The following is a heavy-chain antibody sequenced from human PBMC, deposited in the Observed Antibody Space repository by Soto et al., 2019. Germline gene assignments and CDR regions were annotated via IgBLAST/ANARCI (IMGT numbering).Heavy chain of an antibody. Sequence: ASVKVSCKASGYTFTSYYIHWVRQAPGRGPEWMGIINPSGGSTNSAQKFQGRVTMTRDTSTSTVYMELSSLRSEDTAVYHCARDESGEYRANYAKDFCGQGTTVTASS. D-gene: IGHD3-16*01. J-gene: IGHJ6*02. CDR1: GYTFTSYY. CDR2: INPSGGST. V-gene: IGHV1-46*01. CDR3: ARDESGEYRANYAKDF.